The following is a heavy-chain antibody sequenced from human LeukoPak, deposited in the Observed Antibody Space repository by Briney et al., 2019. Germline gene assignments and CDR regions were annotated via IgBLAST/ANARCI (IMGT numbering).Heavy chain of an antibody. J-gene: IGHJ4*02. D-gene: IGHD3-22*01. V-gene: IGHV3-23*01. Sequence: GGSLRLSCAASGFTFSNYALHWVRQAPGKGLEWVSGISVSGGSIHYADSVTGRFTISRDNSKDTLYLQMNSLRVEDTALYYCAKEHSVLTMMRGLDSWGQGTLVTVSS. CDR1: GFTFSNYA. CDR2: ISVSGGSI. CDR3: AKEHSVLTMMRGLDS.